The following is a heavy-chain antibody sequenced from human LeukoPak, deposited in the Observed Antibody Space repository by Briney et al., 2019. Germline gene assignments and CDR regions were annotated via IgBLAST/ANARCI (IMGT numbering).Heavy chain of an antibody. CDR2: IKQDGSEK. J-gene: IGHJ4*02. Sequence: PGGSLRLSCAASGFTFSNYWMSWVRQAAGKGLEWVANIKQDGSEKYYVDSVKGRFTISRDNAKNSLYLQMNSLRAEDTAVYYCARGRGSTGGRTYCTNGVCYLDYWGQGTLVTVSS. D-gene: IGHD2-8*01. CDR3: ARGRGSTGGRTYCTNGVCYLDY. CDR1: GFTFSNYW. V-gene: IGHV3-7*01.